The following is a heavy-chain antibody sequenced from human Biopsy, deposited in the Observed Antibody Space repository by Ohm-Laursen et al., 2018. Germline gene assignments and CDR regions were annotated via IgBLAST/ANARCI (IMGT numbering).Heavy chain of an antibody. V-gene: IGHV4-4*07. CDR2: IYPGGST. Sequence: GTLSLTCNVSGGDINNYYWSWIRQPAGQGLEWIGRIYPGGSTNYNPSLKSLVTMSVDTSKKQLSLRLRSVTAADTAMYYCASVVLGPTNDAFDLWGQGTMVVVSS. CDR3: ASVVLGPTNDAFDL. CDR1: GGDINNYY. D-gene: IGHD3-22*01. J-gene: IGHJ3*01.